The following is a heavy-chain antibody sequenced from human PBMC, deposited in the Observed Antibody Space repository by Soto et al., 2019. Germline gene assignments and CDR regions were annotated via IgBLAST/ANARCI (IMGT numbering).Heavy chain of an antibody. V-gene: IGHV3-23*01. CDR2: IRVSGGST. CDR1: GFTFSSYA. Sequence: ESGGDLVQPGGSLRLSCAASGFTFSSYAMSWVRQAPGKGLEWVSGIRVSGGSTYYADSVKGRFTISRDNFKNTLYLQMNSLRAEDTAVNSCAKVRHCRSTSCYTGGYFDYWGQGTLVTVSS. CDR3: AKVRHCRSTSCYTGGYFDY. J-gene: IGHJ4*02. D-gene: IGHD2-2*02.